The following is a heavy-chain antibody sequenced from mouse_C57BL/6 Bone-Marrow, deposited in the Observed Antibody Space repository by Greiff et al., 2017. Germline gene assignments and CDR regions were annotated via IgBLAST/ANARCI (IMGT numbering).Heavy chain of an antibody. Sequence: VHLVESGPELVRPGVSVKISCKGSGYTFTDYAMHWVKQSHAKSLEWIGVISTYYGDASYNQKFKDKATMTVDKSSSTAYMELARLTSEDSAVYYCARPRDYYGSSPYYAMDYWGQGTSVTVSS. CDR1: GYTFTDYA. CDR3: ARPRDYYGSSPYYAMDY. CDR2: ISTYYGDA. V-gene: IGHV1-67*01. J-gene: IGHJ4*01. D-gene: IGHD1-1*01.